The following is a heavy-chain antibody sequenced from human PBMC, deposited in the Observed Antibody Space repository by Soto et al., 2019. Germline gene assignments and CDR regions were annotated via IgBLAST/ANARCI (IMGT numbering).Heavy chain of an antibody. CDR3: ARGNHRWIQLWYFDL. CDR1: GGTFSSYT. D-gene: IGHD5-18*01. J-gene: IGHJ2*01. V-gene: IGHV1-69*12. CDR2: IIPIFGTA. Sequence: QVQLVQSGAEVKKPGSSVTVSCKASGGTFSSYTISWVRQAPGQGLEWMGGIIPIFGTANYAQKFQGRVTIXXDXCXXTAYMELSSLSTEDTAVYYCARGNHRWIQLWYFDLWGRGTLVTVSS.